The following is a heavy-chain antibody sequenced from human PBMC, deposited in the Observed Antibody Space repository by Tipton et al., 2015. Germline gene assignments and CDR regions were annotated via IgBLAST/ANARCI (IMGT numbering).Heavy chain of an antibody. CDR1: SDSISKYY. Sequence: TLSLTCSVSSDSISKYYWSWIRQPPGKELEWIGYIQYSGSTNYNPSLKIRVTMSRDTSKNQFSLKLTSVTAADTAVYYCACQDYDSLTRDYQTVDYWGQGTLVTVSS. V-gene: IGHV4-59*08. D-gene: IGHD3-9*01. CDR3: ACQDYDSLTRDYQTVDY. J-gene: IGHJ4*02. CDR2: IQYSGST.